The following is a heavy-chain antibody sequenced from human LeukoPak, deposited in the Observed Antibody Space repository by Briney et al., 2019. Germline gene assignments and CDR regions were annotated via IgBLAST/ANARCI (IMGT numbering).Heavy chain of an antibody. CDR3: ARGRYYYGSGSYYKEEWWFDP. J-gene: IGHJ5*02. Sequence: SETLSLTCTVSGGSISSGGYYWSWIRQHPGKGLEWIGYIYYSGSTYYNPSLKSRVTISVDTSKNQFSLKLSSVTAADTAVYYCARGRYYYGSGSYYKEEWWFDPWGQGTLVTVSS. D-gene: IGHD3-10*01. CDR1: GGSISSGGYY. CDR2: IYYSGST. V-gene: IGHV4-31*03.